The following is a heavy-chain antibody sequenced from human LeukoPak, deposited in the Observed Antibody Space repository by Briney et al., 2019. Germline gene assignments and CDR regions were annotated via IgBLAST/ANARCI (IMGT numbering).Heavy chain of an antibody. CDR3: ARGAGNSYGYGNYYFDY. Sequence: SETLSLTCTVSGGSISSGGYSWSWIRQHPGKGLEWIGYIYYSGSTYYNPSLKSRVTISVDTSKSQFSLKLSSVTAADTAVYYCARGAGNSYGYGNYYFDYWGQGTLVTVSS. CDR1: GGSISSGGYS. V-gene: IGHV4-31*03. J-gene: IGHJ4*02. D-gene: IGHD5-18*01. CDR2: IYYSGST.